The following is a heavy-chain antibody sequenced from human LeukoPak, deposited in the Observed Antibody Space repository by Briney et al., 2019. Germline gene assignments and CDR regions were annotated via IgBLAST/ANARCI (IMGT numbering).Heavy chain of an antibody. CDR3: ARLAVAGTDFDY. CDR2: ISSSSSYI. V-gene: IGHV3-21*01. Sequence: PGGSLRLSCAASGFTFSSYSMNWVRQAPGKGLEWVSSISSSSSYIYYADSVKGRFTISRDNAKNSLYLQVNSLRAEDTAVYYCARLAVAGTDFDYWGQGTLVTVSS. D-gene: IGHD6-19*01. CDR1: GFTFSSYS. J-gene: IGHJ4*02.